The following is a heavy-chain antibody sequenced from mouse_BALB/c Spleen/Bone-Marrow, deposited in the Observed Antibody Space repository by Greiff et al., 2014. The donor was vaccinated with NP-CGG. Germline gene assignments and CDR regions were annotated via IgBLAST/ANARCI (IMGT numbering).Heavy chain of an antibody. Sequence: QVQLQQSGAELARPGASVKLSCKASGYNFTTHWMQWVKQRPGQGLEWIGAIYPGDGDTRYTQKFKGKATLTADKSSSTAYMQLRDLASEDSAVYYCARGDCGCHWYFDVWGAGTTVTVSS. CDR1: GYNFTTHW. CDR2: IYPGDGDT. J-gene: IGHJ1*01. V-gene: IGHV1-87*01. D-gene: IGHD1-2*01. CDR3: ARGDCGCHWYFDV.